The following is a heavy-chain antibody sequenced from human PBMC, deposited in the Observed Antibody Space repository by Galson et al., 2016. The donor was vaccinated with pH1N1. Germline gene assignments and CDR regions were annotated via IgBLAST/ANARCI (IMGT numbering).Heavy chain of an antibody. CDR1: GFTFSYFG. D-gene: IGHD4-17*01. V-gene: IGHV3-30*18. J-gene: IGHJ2*01. CDR3: AKGDYGDYVGYFDV. CDR2: VSYDGNNQ. Sequence: SLRLSCAGSGFTFSYFGIHCVRQAPGKGLEWVAVVSYDGNNQYYADSVKGRFTISRDNSKNTLYLQMNSLRAEDTAVYYCAKGDYGDYVGYFDVWGRGTLVTVSS.